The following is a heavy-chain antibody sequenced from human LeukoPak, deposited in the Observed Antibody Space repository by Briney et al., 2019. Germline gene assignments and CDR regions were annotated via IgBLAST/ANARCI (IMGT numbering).Heavy chain of an antibody. D-gene: IGHD3-10*01. CDR2: IYTSGST. V-gene: IGHV4-61*02. CDR1: GGSISSGSYY. Sequence: SETLSLTCTVSGGSISSGSYYWSWIRQPAGKGLEWIGRIYTSGSTNYNPSLKSRVTISVDTSKNQFSLKLSSVTAADTAVYYCARGSRAPYGSGSYYTDYWGQGTLVTVPS. J-gene: IGHJ4*02. CDR3: ARGSRAPYGSGSYYTDY.